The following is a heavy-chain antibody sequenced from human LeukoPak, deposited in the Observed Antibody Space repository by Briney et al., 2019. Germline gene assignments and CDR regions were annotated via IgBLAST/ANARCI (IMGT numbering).Heavy chain of an antibody. CDR2: ISSGSSAI. D-gene: IGHD4-17*01. V-gene: IGHV3-21*01. CDR1: GFTFATYS. Sequence: GGSLRLSCAASGFTFATYSMTWVRQAPGKGLEWVSIISSGSSAIFSADALKGRFTISRDDAKNLLYLDMNSLRAEDTAVYYCARGHTAVTRHFDFWGQGTLVTVSS. CDR3: ARGHTAVTRHFDF. J-gene: IGHJ4*02.